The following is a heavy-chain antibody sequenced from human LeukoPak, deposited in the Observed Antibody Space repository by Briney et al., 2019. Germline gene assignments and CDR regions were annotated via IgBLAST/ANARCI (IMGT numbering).Heavy chain of an antibody. CDR3: ARGRDGCSGGSCYGIRNWFDP. Sequence: SETLSLTCAVYGGSFSGYYWSWIRQPPGKGLEWIGGINHSGSTNYNPSLKSRVTISVDTSKNQFSLKLSSVTAADTAVYYCARGRDGCSGGSCYGIRNWFDPWGQGTLVTVSS. V-gene: IGHV4-34*01. CDR2: INHSGST. J-gene: IGHJ5*02. CDR1: GGSFSGYY. D-gene: IGHD2-15*01.